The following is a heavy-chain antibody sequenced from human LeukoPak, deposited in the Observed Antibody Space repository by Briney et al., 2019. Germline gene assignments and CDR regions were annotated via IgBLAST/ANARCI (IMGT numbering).Heavy chain of an antibody. CDR1: GGSISSSSYY. CDR3: ARHPAGVTTVTTTPFDP. CDR2: IYYSGST. V-gene: IGHV4-39*01. Sequence: SETLSLTCTVSGGSISSSSYYWGWIRQPPGKGLEWIGSIYYSGSTYYNPSLKSRVTISVDTSKNQFSLKLSSVTAADTAVYYCARHPAGVTTVTTTPFDPWGQGTLVTVS. J-gene: IGHJ5*02. D-gene: IGHD4-17*01.